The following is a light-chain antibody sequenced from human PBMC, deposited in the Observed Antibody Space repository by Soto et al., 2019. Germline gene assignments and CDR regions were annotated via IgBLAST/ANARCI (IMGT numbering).Light chain of an antibody. CDR1: GSDIGAYNF. Sequence: QSVLAQPPSASGSPGQSVTISCTGSGSDIGAYNFVSWYQQHPGKAPKLMIFGVTERPSGVPDRFSGSKSGNTASLTISGLQAEDEADYYCSSYSTRDSLYVFGTGTKLTVL. V-gene: IGLV2-8*01. CDR2: GVT. J-gene: IGLJ1*01. CDR3: SSYSTRDSLYV.